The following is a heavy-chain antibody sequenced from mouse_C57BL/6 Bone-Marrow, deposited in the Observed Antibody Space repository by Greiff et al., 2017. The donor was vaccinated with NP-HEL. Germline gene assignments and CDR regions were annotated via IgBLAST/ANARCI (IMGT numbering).Heavy chain of an antibody. CDR3: VRHDRGGYAMDY. CDR1: GFSFNTYA. V-gene: IGHV10-1*01. D-gene: IGHD2-14*01. J-gene: IGHJ4*01. Sequence: EVQLVESGGGLVQPKGSLKLSCAASGFSFNTYAMNWVRQAPGKGLEWVARIRSKSNNYATYYADSVKDRFTISRDDSESMLYLQMNNLKTEDTAMYYCVRHDRGGYAMDYWGQGTSVTVSS. CDR2: IRSKSNNYAT.